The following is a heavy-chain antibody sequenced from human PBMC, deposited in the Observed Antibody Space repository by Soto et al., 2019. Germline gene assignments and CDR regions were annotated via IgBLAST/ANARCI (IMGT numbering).Heavy chain of an antibody. CDR2: IDPSDSYT. Sequence: PGESLKISCKGSGYSFTSYWISWVRQMPGKGLEWMGRIDPSDSYTNYSPSFQGHVTISADKSISTAYLQWSSLKASDTAMYYCARGRRLISPFDYGMDVWGQGTTVTVSS. V-gene: IGHV5-10-1*01. J-gene: IGHJ6*02. CDR1: GYSFTSYW. D-gene: IGHD2-15*01. CDR3: ARGRRLISPFDYGMDV.